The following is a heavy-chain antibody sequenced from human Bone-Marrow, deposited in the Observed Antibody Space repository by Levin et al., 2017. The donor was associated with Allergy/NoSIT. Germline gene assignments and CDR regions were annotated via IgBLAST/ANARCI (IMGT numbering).Heavy chain of an antibody. CDR2: IYSGGST. CDR1: GFTVSSNY. J-gene: IGHJ4*02. V-gene: IGHV3-66*02. CDR3: ARGASVVVPAGERVSTYY. D-gene: IGHD2-2*01. Sequence: PGGSLRLSCAASGFTVSSNYMSWVRQAPGKGLEWVSVIYSGGSTYYADSVKGRFTISRDNSKNTLYLQMNSLRAEDTAVYYCARGASVVVPAGERVSTYYWGQGTLVTVSS.